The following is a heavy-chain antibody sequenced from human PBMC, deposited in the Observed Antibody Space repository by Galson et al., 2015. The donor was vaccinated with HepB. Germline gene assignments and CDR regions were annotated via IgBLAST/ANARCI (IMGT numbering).Heavy chain of an antibody. D-gene: IGHD2-15*01. J-gene: IGHJ4*02. CDR1: GFTFSSYG. Sequence: SLRLSCAASGFTFSSYGMHWVRQAPGKGPEWVAVIWYDGSNKYYADSVKGRFTISRDNSKNTLYLQMNSLRAEDTAVYYCARAQGWYPGYWGQGTLVTVSS. V-gene: IGHV3-33*08. CDR2: IWYDGSNK. CDR3: ARAQGWYPGY.